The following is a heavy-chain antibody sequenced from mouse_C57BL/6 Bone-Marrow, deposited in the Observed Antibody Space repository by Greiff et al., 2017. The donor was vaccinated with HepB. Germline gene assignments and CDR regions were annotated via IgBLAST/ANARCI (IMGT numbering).Heavy chain of an antibody. CDR3: ARGKNYGSSSPWYFDV. CDR1: GYTFTSYW. D-gene: IGHD1-1*01. J-gene: IGHJ1*03. Sequence: QVQLQQPGAELVMPGASVKLSCKASGYTFTSYWMHWVKQRPGQGLEWIGEIDPSDSYTNYNQKFKGKSTLTVDKSSSTAYMQLSSLTSEDSAVYYCARGKNYGSSSPWYFDVWGTGTTVTVSS. V-gene: IGHV1-69*01. CDR2: IDPSDSYT.